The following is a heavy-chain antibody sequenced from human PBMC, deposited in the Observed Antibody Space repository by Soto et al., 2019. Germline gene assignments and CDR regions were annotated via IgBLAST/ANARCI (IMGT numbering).Heavy chain of an antibody. CDR1: GYTFTGYY. Sequence: ASVKVSCKASGYTFTGYYMHWVRQAPGQGLEWMGWINPNSGGTNYAQKFQGWVTMTRDTSISTAYMELSRLRSDDTAVYYCARRGGGRQGVINYYYYYMDVWGKGTTVTVSS. J-gene: IGHJ6*03. D-gene: IGHD3-10*01. CDR3: ARRGGGRQGVINYYYYYMDV. CDR2: INPNSGGT. V-gene: IGHV1-2*04.